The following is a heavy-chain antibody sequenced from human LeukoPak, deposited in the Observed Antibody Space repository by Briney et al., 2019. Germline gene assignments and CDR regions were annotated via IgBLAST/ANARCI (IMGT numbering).Heavy chain of an antibody. CDR1: GFTFSSYS. J-gene: IGHJ4*02. D-gene: IGHD2-2*01. Sequence: GGSLRLSCAASGFTFSSYSMNWVRQAPEKGLEWVSYISSSGTTIYYADSVKGRFTISRDNAKNSLYLQMNSLRAEDTAVYYCARDRSRMIWGQGTLVTVFS. CDR3: ARDRSRMI. CDR2: ISSSGTTI. V-gene: IGHV3-48*01.